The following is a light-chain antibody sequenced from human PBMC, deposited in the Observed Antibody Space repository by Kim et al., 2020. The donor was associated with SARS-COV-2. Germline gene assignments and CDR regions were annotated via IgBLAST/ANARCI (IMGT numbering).Light chain of an antibody. CDR2: QDS. CDR1: KLGDKY. Sequence: VSPGQTASITCSGDKLGDKYACWYQQKPGQSPVVFIYQDSKRPSGIPERFSGSNSGNTATLTISGTQAMDEADYYCQAWDSSTGVVFGGGTQLTVL. CDR3: QAWDSSTGVV. J-gene: IGLJ2*01. V-gene: IGLV3-1*01.